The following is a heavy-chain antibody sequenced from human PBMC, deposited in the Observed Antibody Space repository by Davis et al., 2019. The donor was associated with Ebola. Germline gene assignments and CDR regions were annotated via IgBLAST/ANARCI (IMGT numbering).Heavy chain of an antibody. D-gene: IGHD2-15*01. J-gene: IGHJ4*02. CDR2: INAGNGNT. Sequence: ASVKVSCKASGYTFTSYAMHWVRQAPGQRLEWMGWINAGNGNTKYSQKFQGRVTITRDTSASTAYMELSSLRSEDTAVYYCARDTGYCSGGSCYYFDYWGQGTLVTVSS. CDR3: ARDTGYCSGGSCYYFDY. CDR1: GYTFTSYA. V-gene: IGHV1-3*01.